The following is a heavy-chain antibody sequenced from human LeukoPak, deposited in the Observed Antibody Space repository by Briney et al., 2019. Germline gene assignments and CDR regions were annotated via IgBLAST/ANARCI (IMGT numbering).Heavy chain of an antibody. CDR2: IDNDGDSP. CDR3: VRDRQHNWFDP. J-gene: IGHJ5*02. Sequence: GGSLRLSCAASGFTIRGFWMHCVRQTPGGGLVWVSRIDNDGDSPTYADSVKGRFTTSRDNAKNTVYLQMNSLIAEDTGVYYCVRDRQHNWFDPWGHGTLVIVSS. CDR1: GFTIRGFW. V-gene: IGHV3-74*01.